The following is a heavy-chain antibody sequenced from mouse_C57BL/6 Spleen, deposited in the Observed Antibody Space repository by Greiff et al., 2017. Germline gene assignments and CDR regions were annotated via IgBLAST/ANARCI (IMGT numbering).Heavy chain of an antibody. CDR2: IYPRDGST. D-gene: IGHD4-1*01. CDR3: ARSDNWDAMDY. V-gene: IGHV1-78*01. J-gene: IGHJ4*01. Sequence: QVQLKESDAELVKPGASVKISCKVSGYTFTDHTIHWMKQRPEQGLEWIGYIYPRDGSTKYNEKFKGKATLSADKYNNTYYMQINSKTSENAADYFGARSDNWDAMDYWGQGTTGTVSS. CDR1: GYTFTDHT.